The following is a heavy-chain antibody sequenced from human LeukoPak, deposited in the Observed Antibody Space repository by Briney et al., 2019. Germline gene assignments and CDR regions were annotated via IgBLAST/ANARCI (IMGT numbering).Heavy chain of an antibody. CDR1: GFTFSSYA. CDR2: ISGSGGST. CDR3: AKRGPYYDYVWGSYRTYYFDY. J-gene: IGHJ4*02. V-gene: IGHV3-23*01. Sequence: GGSLRLSCAASGFTFSSYAMSWVRQAPGKGLEWVSAISGSGGSTYYADSVKGRFTISRDNSKNTLYLQMNSLRAEDTAVYYRAKRGPYYDYVWGSYRTYYFDYWGQGTLVTVSS. D-gene: IGHD3-16*02.